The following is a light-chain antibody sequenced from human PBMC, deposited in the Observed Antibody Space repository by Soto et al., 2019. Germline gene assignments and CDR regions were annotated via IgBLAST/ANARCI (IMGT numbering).Light chain of an antibody. V-gene: IGKV3-20*01. Sequence: EIVLTQPPATLSLSPGERATLSCRASQSVDSNYLAWYQQRPGQAPRLLIYAASSRATGIPDRFSGSGSGTDFTLTISRLEPEDFAVYYCQQYDNSLYTFGQGTKVDIK. J-gene: IGKJ2*01. CDR3: QQYDNSLYT. CDR1: QSVDSNY. CDR2: AAS.